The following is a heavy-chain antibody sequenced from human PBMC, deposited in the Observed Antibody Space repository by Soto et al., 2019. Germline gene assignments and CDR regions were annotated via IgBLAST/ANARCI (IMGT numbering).Heavy chain of an antibody. CDR3: AGPSCSSSGCDYYYYGMDV. Sequence: QVQLVQSGAEVKKPGSSVKVSCKASGGTFSSYAISWVRQAPGQGLEWMGGIIPIFGTANYAQKFQGRVTITADEXXSXAXXGLSSLRSEDTAVYYCAGPSCSSSGCDYYYYGMDVWGQGTTVTVSS. J-gene: IGHJ6*02. CDR1: GGTFSSYA. V-gene: IGHV1-69*12. D-gene: IGHD6-6*01. CDR2: IIPIFGTA.